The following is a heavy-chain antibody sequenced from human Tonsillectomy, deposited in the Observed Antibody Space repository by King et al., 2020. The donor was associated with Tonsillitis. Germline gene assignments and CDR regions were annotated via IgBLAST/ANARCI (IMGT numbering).Heavy chain of an antibody. CDR3: ARDLQEEYYDSGGYKVAFDI. D-gene: IGHD3-22*01. Sequence: QLVQSGAEVKKPGSSVKVSCKASGGTFSSYAISWVRQAPGQGLEWMGGIIPIFGTANYAQKFQGRVTITADESTSTAYMELSSLRSEDTAVYYCARDLQEEYYDSGGYKVAFDIWGQGTMVTVSS. CDR2: IIPIFGTA. J-gene: IGHJ3*02. V-gene: IGHV1-69*12. CDR1: GGTFSSYA.